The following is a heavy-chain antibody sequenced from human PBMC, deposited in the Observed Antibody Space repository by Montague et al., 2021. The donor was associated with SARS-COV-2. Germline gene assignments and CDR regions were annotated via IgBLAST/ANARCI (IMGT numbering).Heavy chain of an antibody. J-gene: IGHJ3*01. V-gene: IGHV3-7*03. Sequence: SLRLSCAASGFTFSTYWMTWVRQAPGKGLEWVANIKGDGSNKHFMDSVEGRFTISRDNAKNSLYLLMTNLRVDDTAVYYCARDTTSFNSGIYYDAFDVWGQGTMVTVSS. CDR3: ARDTTSFNSGIYYDAFDV. D-gene: IGHD1-26*01. CDR2: IKGDGSNK. CDR1: GFTFSTYW.